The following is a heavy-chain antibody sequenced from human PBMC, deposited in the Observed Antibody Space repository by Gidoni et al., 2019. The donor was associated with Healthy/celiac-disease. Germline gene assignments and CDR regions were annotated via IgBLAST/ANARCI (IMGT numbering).Heavy chain of an antibody. CDR1: GGSISSSSYY. D-gene: IGHD2-15*01. J-gene: IGHJ4*02. CDR2: IYYSGRP. CDR3: ARMVGCSGGSCRVIDY. Sequence: QLQLQESGAGLVKPSETLSLTCTVSGGSISSSSYYWGWIRQPPGKGLEWLGSIYYSGRPYYHPSLKSRVTISVDTSKNQFSLKLSSVTAADTAVYYCARMVGCSGGSCRVIDYWGQGTLVTVSS. V-gene: IGHV4-39*01.